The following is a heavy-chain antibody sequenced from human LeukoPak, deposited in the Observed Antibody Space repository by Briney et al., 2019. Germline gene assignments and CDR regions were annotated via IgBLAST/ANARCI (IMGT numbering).Heavy chain of an antibody. Sequence: SETLSLTCAVSGGSISSGGYSWSWIRQPPGKGLEWIGYIYHSGSTYYNPSLKSRVTISVDTSKNQFSLKLSSVTAADTAVYYCATSQYGPLPSGMDVWGQGTTVTVSS. CDR2: IYHSGST. CDR1: GGSISSGGYS. CDR3: ATSQYGPLPSGMDV. D-gene: IGHD3-10*01. J-gene: IGHJ6*02. V-gene: IGHV4-30-2*01.